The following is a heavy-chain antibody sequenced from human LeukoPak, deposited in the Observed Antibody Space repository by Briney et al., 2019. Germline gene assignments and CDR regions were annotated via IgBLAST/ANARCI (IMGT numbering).Heavy chain of an antibody. V-gene: IGHV4-59*01. J-gene: IGHJ4*02. CDR2: IYYSGST. CDR1: GGSISSYY. Sequence: SETLSLTCTVSGGSISSYYWSWIRQPPGKGLEWIGYIYYSGSTNYNPSLKRRVTISVDTSKNQFSLKLSSVTAADTAVYYCARVGARAVVDYWGQGTLVTVSS. D-gene: IGHD3-10*01. CDR3: ARVGARAVVDY.